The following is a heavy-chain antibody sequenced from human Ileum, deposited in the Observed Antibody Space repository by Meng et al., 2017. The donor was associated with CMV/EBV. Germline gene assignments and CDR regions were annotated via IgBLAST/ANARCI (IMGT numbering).Heavy chain of an antibody. V-gene: IGHV3-53*01. Sequence: GESLKISCAASGFSVSRNYMNWVRQAPGKGPEWVSVVYRSGSSGRSTYYADFVKGRFTISRDDSKNTVYLQLNRLTVEDTAVYYCAREWWFDTWGQGTLVTVSS. CDR3: AREWWFDT. CDR2: VYRSGSSGRST. CDR1: GFSVSRNY. J-gene: IGHJ5*02.